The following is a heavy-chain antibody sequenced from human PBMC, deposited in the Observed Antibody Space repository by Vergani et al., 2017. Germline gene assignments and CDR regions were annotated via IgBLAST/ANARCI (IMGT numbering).Heavy chain of an antibody. Sequence: QVQLQESGPGLVKPSETLSLICDVFDIISNGHYWGWIRQPPGKGPEWIGYIFPSGNSDYNPSLKNRVSISLDKSKNQFSLWVNSVTAADTAVYFCARASLRALVGYYYYMDVWGKGKTVVVSS. D-gene: IGHD3-16*02. V-gene: IGHV4-38-2*01. CDR2: IFPSGNS. J-gene: IGHJ6*03. CDR1: DIISNGHY. CDR3: ARASLRALVGYYYYMDV.